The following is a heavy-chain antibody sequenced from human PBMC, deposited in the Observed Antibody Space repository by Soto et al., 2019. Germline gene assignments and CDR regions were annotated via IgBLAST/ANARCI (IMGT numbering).Heavy chain of an antibody. J-gene: IGHJ6*02. Sequence: KPGGSLRLSCAASGFTFSSYSMNWVRQAPGKGLEWVSSISSSSSYIYYADSVKGRFTISRDNAKNSLYLQMNSLRAEDTAVYYCARDWDGYCSSTSCHYYYGMDVWGQGTTVTVSS. V-gene: IGHV3-21*01. CDR2: ISSSSSYI. CDR1: GFTFSSYS. D-gene: IGHD2-2*01. CDR3: ARDWDGYCSSTSCHYYYGMDV.